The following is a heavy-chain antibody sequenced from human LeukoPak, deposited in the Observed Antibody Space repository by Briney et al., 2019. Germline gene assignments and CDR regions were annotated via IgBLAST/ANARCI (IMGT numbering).Heavy chain of an antibody. V-gene: IGHV3-30*02. CDR1: GFTFTSYG. Sequence: PGGSLRLSCAASGFTFTSYGMHWVRQAPGKGLEWVAFIQNDEIDKFYADSVKGRFTISRDNSRNTLYLQMNSLRAEDTAVYYCAKERKLLPFDCWGQGTLVTVSP. CDR3: AKERKLLPFDC. D-gene: IGHD4-23*01. J-gene: IGHJ4*02. CDR2: IQNDEIDK.